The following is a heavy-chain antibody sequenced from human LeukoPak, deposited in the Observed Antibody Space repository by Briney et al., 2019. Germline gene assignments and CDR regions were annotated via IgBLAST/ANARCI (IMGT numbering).Heavy chain of an antibody. D-gene: IGHD3-10*01. CDR2: ISYDGSKK. J-gene: IGHJ4*02. Sequence: GGSLRLSCAAAGFTFSSYSMHWVRQAPGKGLEWVAVISYDGSKKYYPESVRGRFTITRDNSKNTLFLQMSSLRVEDTALYYCAKDFGYDSGTYLEQWGQGTLVTVSS. CDR3: AKDFGYDSGTYLEQ. CDR1: GFTFSSYS. V-gene: IGHV3-30*18.